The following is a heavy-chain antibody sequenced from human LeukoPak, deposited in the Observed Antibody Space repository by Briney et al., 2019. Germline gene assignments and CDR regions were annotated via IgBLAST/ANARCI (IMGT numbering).Heavy chain of an antibody. CDR1: GYSFTSYW. V-gene: IGHV5-51*01. CDR3: AGHERAAAAPFDY. J-gene: IGHJ4*02. Sequence: GESLKISCKGSGYSFTSYWIGWVRQMPGKGLEWMGIIYPGDSDTRYSPSFQGQVTISADKSISTAYLQWSSLKASDTAMYYCAGHERAAAAPFDYWGQGTLVTVSS. D-gene: IGHD6-13*01. CDR2: IYPGDSDT.